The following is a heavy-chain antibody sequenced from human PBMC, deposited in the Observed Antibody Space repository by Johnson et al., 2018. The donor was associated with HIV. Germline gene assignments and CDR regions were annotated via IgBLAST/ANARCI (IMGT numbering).Heavy chain of an antibody. V-gene: IGHV3-13*01. CDR1: GFTFTSYD. CDR2: IGTAGDT. J-gene: IGHJ3*02. Sequence: VQLVEFGGGLVQPGGSLRLSCVASGFTFTSYDMHWVRQATGEGLDWISAIGTAGDTLYPGSVKGRFTISRDNAKNSLYLQMNSLCPGDTAVYYCVRGGSDAFDIWGQGTMVTVSS. CDR3: VRGGSDAFDI. D-gene: IGHD3-10*01.